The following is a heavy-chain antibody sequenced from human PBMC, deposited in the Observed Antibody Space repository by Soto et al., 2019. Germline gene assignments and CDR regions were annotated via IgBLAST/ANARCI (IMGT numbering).Heavy chain of an antibody. CDR1: GYTFTSYG. J-gene: IGHJ6*02. CDR3: ARDYSSSWHYYYGMDV. CDR2: ISAYNGNT. V-gene: IGHV1-18*01. Sequence: ASVKVSCKASGYTFTSYGISWVRQAPGQGLEWMGWISAYNGNTNYAQKLQGRVTMTTDTSTSTAYMGLRSLRSDDTAVYYCARDYSSSWHYYYGMDVWGQGTTVTVSS. D-gene: IGHD6-13*01.